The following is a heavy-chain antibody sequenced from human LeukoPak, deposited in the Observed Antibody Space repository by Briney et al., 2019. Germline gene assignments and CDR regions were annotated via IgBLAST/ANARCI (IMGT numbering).Heavy chain of an antibody. D-gene: IGHD6-6*01. CDR3: ARGEYSSSETYYYHYYMDV. CDR1: GGSISSHY. Sequence: SETLSLTCTVSGGSISSHYWSWIRQPPGKGLEWIGYIYYSGSTNYNPSLKSRVTISVDTSKNQFSLKLSSVTAADTAVYYCARGEYSSSETYYYHYYMDVWGKGTPVTVSS. CDR2: IYYSGST. V-gene: IGHV4-59*11. J-gene: IGHJ6*03.